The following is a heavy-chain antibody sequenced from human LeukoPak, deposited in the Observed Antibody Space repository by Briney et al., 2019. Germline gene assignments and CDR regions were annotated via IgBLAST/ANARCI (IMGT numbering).Heavy chain of an antibody. V-gene: IGHV3-21*01. J-gene: IGHJ4*02. CDR1: GLPFIIHT. Sequence: PGGALGLSFVAPGLPFIIHTIDWVRQAPGKGREWGSSISSASTYIYSADSVRGRFTISRDNAKNSLYLQMNSLRAEDTAVYYCARDTDGYSYGLNYFDYWGQGTLVTVSS. CDR2: ISSASTYI. D-gene: IGHD5-18*01. CDR3: ARDTDGYSYGLNYFDY.